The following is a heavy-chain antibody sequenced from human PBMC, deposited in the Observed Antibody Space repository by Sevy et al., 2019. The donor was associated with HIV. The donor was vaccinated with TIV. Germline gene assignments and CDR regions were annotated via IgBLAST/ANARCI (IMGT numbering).Heavy chain of an antibody. CDR1: GFTFSSYG. CDR2: ISYDGSNK. CDR3: VKEGWDIAVAG. J-gene: IGHJ4*02. Sequence: GESLKISCAASGFTFSSYGMHWVRQAPGKGLEWVAVISYDGSNKYYADSVKGRFTIPRDNSKNTLYLQMNSLGAEDTAVYYCVKEGWDIAVAGWGQGTLVTVSS. D-gene: IGHD6-19*01. V-gene: IGHV3-30*18.